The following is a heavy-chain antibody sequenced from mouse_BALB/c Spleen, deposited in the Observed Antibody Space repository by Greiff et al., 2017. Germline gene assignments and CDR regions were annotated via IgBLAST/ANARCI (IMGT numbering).Heavy chain of an antibody. Sequence: DVQLVESGGGLVQPGGSRKLSCAASGFTFSSFGMHWVRQAPEKGLEWVAYISSGSSTIYYADTVKGRFTISRDNPKNTLFLQMTSLRSEDTAMYYCARSKYGNYGFAYWGQGTLVTVSA. J-gene: IGHJ3*01. V-gene: IGHV5-17*02. CDR1: GFTFSSFG. CDR3: ARSKYGNYGFAY. CDR2: ISSGSSTI. D-gene: IGHD2-10*02.